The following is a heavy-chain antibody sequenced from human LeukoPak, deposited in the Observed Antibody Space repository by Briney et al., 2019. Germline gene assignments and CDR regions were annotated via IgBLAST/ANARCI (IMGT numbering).Heavy chain of an antibody. CDR1: GFTFSSYA. CDR3: TRVIGGNYGGDS. CDR2: ISGSGGST. V-gene: IGHV3-23*01. D-gene: IGHD1-26*01. Sequence: GGSLRLSCVASGFTFSSYAMSWVRQAPGKGLEWVSAISGSGGSTYYADSVKGRFTISRDKSKNTLYLQMNSLRAEDTAVYYCTRVIGGNYGGDSWGQGTLVTVSS. J-gene: IGHJ4*02.